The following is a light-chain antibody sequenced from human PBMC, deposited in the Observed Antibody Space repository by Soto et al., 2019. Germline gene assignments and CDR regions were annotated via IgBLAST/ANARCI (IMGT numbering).Light chain of an antibody. CDR2: GAS. CDR3: QQLNSYSPWT. CDR1: QGISSN. Sequence: IQLTQSPSSLSASVGDRVTITCRASQGISSNLAWYQQKPGRAPKLLIFGASTLQSGVPSRFSGSGSGTDFTLTISSLQPEDVATYFCQQLNSYSPWTFGQGTKVEIK. V-gene: IGKV1-9*01. J-gene: IGKJ1*01.